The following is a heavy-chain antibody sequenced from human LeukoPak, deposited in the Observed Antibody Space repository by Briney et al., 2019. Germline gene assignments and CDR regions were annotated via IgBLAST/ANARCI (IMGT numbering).Heavy chain of an antibody. V-gene: IGHV3-21*01. CDR3: ARDLFDDYSLDY. Sequence: GGSLRLSRAASGFTFSSYSMNWVRQAPGKGLEWVSSISSSSSSIIYYADSVKGRFTISRDNAKNSLYLQVNSLRAEDTAVYYCARDLFDDYSLDYWGQGTLVTVSS. CDR2: ISSSSSSII. D-gene: IGHD3-16*01. CDR1: GFTFSSYS. J-gene: IGHJ4*02.